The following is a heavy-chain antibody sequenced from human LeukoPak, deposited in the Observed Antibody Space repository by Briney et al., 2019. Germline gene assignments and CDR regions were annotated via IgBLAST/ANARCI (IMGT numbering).Heavy chain of an antibody. J-gene: IGHJ4*02. V-gene: IGHV3-11*01. CDR2: ISSSGSTI. CDR1: GFTFSDYY. CDR3: AREVVVGSYYFDY. Sequence: GSLRLSCAASGFTFSDYYMSWIRQAPGKGLEWVSYISSSGSTIYYADSVKGRFTISRDNAKNSLYLQMNSLRAEDTAVYYCAREVVVGSYYFDYWGQGTLVTVSS. D-gene: IGHD2-15*01.